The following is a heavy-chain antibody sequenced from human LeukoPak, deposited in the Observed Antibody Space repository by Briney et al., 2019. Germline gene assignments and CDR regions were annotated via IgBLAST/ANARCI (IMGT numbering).Heavy chain of an antibody. J-gene: IGHJ4*02. CDR2: IKGDGSEK. Sequence: GGSLRLSYAASGFTFSYYWMNWVRQAPGKGLEWVASIKGDGSEKYYVDSVKGRFTISRDNAKNSLYLQMNSLRAEDTAVFYCARGLSSPGLDHWGLGTLVTVSS. CDR3: ARGLSSPGLDH. CDR1: GFTFSYYW. D-gene: IGHD6-6*01. V-gene: IGHV3-7*05.